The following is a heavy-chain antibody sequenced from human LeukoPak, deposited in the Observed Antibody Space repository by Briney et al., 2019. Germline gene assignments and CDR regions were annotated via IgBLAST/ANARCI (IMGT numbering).Heavy chain of an antibody. CDR3: ARARSLSGRPPKHFDY. CDR1: GFTVSSNY. J-gene: IGHJ4*02. CDR2: IYNGGHT. Sequence: GGSLRLSCIASGFTVSSNYMTWVRQAPGKGLQWVSIIYNGGHTYYADSVKGRFTISRDNSKNTVYLQMHSLRAEDTAVYFCARARSLSGRPPKHFDYWGQGTLVTVPS. V-gene: IGHV3-53*01.